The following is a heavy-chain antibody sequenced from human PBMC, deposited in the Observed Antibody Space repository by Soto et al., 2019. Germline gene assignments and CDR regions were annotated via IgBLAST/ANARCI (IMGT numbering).Heavy chain of an antibody. CDR2: IDYSGRT. Sequence: SETLSLTCTVSGGSVSSGSYYWSWIRQPPGKGLEWIGYIDYSGRTNYNPSLKSRVTISVDTSKNQFSLKLSSVTAADTAVYYCARVFRYCTNGVCYPNSDFDYWGQGTLVTSPQ. J-gene: IGHJ4*02. CDR1: GGSVSSGSYY. V-gene: IGHV4-61*01. CDR3: ARVFRYCTNGVCYPNSDFDY. D-gene: IGHD2-8*01.